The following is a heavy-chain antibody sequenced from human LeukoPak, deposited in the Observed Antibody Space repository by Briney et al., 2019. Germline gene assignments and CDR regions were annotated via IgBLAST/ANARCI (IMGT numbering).Heavy chain of an antibody. CDR3: AREDVDADSRDY. CDR2: INPSGGST. Sequence: ASVKVSCKASGYTFTKYDMNWVRQAPGQGLEWMGIINPSGGSTRYAQKFQGRVAMTRDTSTSTLYMELNSLRSEDTAVYYCAREDVDADSRDYWGQGTLVTVSS. D-gene: IGHD5-18*01. J-gene: IGHJ4*02. CDR1: GYTFTKYD. V-gene: IGHV1-46*01.